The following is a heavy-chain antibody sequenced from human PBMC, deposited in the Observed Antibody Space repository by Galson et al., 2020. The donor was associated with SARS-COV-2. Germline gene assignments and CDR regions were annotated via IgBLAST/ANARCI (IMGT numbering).Heavy chain of an antibody. CDR2: INWNGGST. Sequence: GGSLKISCAASGFTFDDYGMSWVRQAPGKGLEWVSGINWNGGSTGYADSVKGRFTISRDNAKNSLYLQMNSLRAEDTALYYCARLPEYYYDSSGSYWGQGTLVTVSS. CDR3: ARLPEYYYDSSGSY. J-gene: IGHJ4*02. V-gene: IGHV3-20*04. CDR1: GFTFDDYG. D-gene: IGHD3-22*01.